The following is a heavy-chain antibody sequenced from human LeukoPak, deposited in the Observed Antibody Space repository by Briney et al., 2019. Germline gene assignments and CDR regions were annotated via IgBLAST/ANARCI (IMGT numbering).Heavy chain of an antibody. D-gene: IGHD1-26*01. CDR3: AKGPSPMRGVGATN. Sequence: PGRSLRLSCAATGFTFSSYGMHWVRQAPGKGLEWVEDIWYDGSNQYYADSVKGRFTISRDNSKNTLYLEMKSLRAEDTAVYYCAKGPSPMRGVGATNWGQGTLVTVSS. CDR2: IWYDGSNQ. V-gene: IGHV3-33*06. J-gene: IGHJ4*02. CDR1: GFTFSSYG.